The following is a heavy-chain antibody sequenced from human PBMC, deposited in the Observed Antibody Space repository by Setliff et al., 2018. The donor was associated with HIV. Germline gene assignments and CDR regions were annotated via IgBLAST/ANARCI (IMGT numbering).Heavy chain of an antibody. D-gene: IGHD3-10*01. CDR1: GGTFSSFA. Sequence: ASVKVSCKASGGTFSSFAISWVRQAPGQGLEWMGGIIPIFGTANYAQKFQGRVTITTDESTTTAYMELRSLRSGDTAVYYCARETYYGSGSYLPTEYYYYYMDVWGKGTTVTVSS. CDR3: ARETYYGSGSYLPTEYYYYYMDV. J-gene: IGHJ6*03. V-gene: IGHV1-69*05. CDR2: IIPIFGTA.